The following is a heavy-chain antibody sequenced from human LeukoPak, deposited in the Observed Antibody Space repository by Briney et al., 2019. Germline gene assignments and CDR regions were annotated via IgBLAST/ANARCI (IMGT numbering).Heavy chain of an antibody. CDR3: ATGNYNRPFDY. Sequence: GGSLRLSCAASGFTFSSFGMNWVRQAPGKGLEWVSYISSSSSTIHYADSVKGRFTISRDNAKNSLYLQLNSLRAEDTAVYYCATGNYNRPFDYWGQGTLVTVSS. CDR1: GFTFSSFG. J-gene: IGHJ4*02. CDR2: ISSSSSTI. D-gene: IGHD1-7*01. V-gene: IGHV3-48*01.